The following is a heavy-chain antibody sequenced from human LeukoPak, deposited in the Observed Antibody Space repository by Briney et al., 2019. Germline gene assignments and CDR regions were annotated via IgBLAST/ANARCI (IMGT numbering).Heavy chain of an antibody. D-gene: IGHD6-25*01. V-gene: IGHV3-23*01. CDR3: AKDRFSGAGGY. J-gene: IGHJ4*02. CDR1: GFTFSSYA. CDR2: ISDSGGST. Sequence: GGSLRLSCAASGFTFSSYAMSWVRQAPGKGLEWVSAISDSGGSTYYADSVKSRFTISRDNSKNTLYLQRNSLRAEDTAVYYCAKDRFSGAGGYWGQGTLVTVSS.